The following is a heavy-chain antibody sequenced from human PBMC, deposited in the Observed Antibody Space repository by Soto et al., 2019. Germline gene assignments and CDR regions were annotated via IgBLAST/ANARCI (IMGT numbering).Heavy chain of an antibody. CDR1: GYTFTSYG. V-gene: IGHV1-18*04. D-gene: IGHD1-7*01. J-gene: IGHJ6*02. Sequence: GASVKVSCKASGYTFTSYGISWVRQAPGQGLEWMGWISAYNGNTNYAQKFQGRVTITADESTSTAYMELSSLRSEDTAVYYCARVFSGTTGYYYGMDVWGQGTTVTVSS. CDR3: ARVFSGTTGYYYGMDV. CDR2: ISAYNGNT.